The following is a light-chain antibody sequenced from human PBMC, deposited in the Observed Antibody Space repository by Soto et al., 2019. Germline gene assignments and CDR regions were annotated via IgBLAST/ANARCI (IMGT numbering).Light chain of an antibody. CDR1: QSVLYSSNNKNH. Sequence: DIVMTQSPDSLAVSLGERATINCRSGQSVLYSSNNKNHLAWYQQKPGQPPKLLIYWASTRESGVPERFSGSGSGTDFTLTISSLQAKDVAVDYCQEYYNTPLAFGGGTKVEIK. CDR2: WAS. V-gene: IGKV4-1*01. CDR3: QEYYNTPLA. J-gene: IGKJ4*01.